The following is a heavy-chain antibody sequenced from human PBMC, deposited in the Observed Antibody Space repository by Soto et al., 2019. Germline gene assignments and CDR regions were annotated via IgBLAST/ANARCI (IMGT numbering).Heavy chain of an antibody. V-gene: IGHV3-23*01. J-gene: IGHJ6*02. Sequence: GGSLRLSCAASGFAFSTYAMSWVRQAPGKGLEWVSGISGSGGSTYYADSVKGRFTISRDNSKNTLYLQMSSLRAEGTAVYFCAKDSYDRSGFFSYGFDVWGQGTTVTVSS. D-gene: IGHD3-22*01. CDR1: GFAFSTYA. CDR3: AKDSYDRSGFFSYGFDV. CDR2: ISGSGGST.